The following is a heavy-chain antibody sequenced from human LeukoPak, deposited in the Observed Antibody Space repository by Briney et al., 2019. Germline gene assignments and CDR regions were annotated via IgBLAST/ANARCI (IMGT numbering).Heavy chain of an antibody. Sequence: GGSQRLSCAASGFTFDDYAMHWVRHAPGKGLEWVSGISWNSGSIGYADSVKGRFTISRDNAKNSLYLQMNSLRAEDMALYYCAKGGVAAAGLYYYYYMDVWGKGTTVTVSS. D-gene: IGHD6-13*01. J-gene: IGHJ6*03. CDR2: ISWNSGSI. CDR3: AKGGVAAAGLYYYYYMDV. CDR1: GFTFDDYA. V-gene: IGHV3-9*03.